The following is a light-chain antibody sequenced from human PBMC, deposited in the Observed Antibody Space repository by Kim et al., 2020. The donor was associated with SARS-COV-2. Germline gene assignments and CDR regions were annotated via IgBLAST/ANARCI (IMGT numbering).Light chain of an antibody. J-gene: IGLJ2*01. CDR3: ATWDDSLHGVI. V-gene: IGLV1-44*01. Sequence: ELTQPPSASGTPGQRVTISCSGSSSNIGRNTVSWYQQFPGTAPKLLIYNNNQRPSGVPDRFSGSKSGTSASLAISGLQSEDEADYYCATWDDSLHGVIFGGGTQLTVL. CDR2: NNN. CDR1: SSNIGRNT.